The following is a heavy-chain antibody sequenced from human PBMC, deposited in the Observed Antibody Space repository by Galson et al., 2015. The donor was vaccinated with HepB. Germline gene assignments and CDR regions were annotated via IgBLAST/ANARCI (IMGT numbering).Heavy chain of an antibody. V-gene: IGHV4-31*02. CDR2: VSYIGTT. Sequence: SSGFISSGDYYWSWIRQHPGKGLEWIGYVSYIGTTYYNPSLESRLAISVDTSENQFSLKLNSVTAADTAVYYCARTSTPVLYYYFMDVWGNGTTVTVSS. D-gene: IGHD3-3*02. CDR1: SGFISSGDYY. CDR3: ARTSTPVLYYYFMDV. J-gene: IGHJ6*03.